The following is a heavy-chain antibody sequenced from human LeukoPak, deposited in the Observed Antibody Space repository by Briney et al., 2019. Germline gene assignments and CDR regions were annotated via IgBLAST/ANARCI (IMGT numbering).Heavy chain of an antibody. CDR1: GFSFNSYA. J-gene: IGHJ4*02. CDR3: ARDLSGTYMVDY. D-gene: IGHD1-26*01. CDR2: ISHDGSAQ. V-gene: IGHV3-30-3*01. Sequence: GRSLRLSCAVSGFSFNSYAMHCVRQAPGEGLEWDALISHDGSAQSYADSVKGRFTISRDNSKNTLYLQMNSLRPEDTAVYYCARDLSGTYMVDYWGQGTLVTVSS.